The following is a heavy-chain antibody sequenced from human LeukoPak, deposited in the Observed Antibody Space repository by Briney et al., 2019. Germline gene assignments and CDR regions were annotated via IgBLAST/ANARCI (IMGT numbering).Heavy chain of an antibody. CDR2: IYHSGST. V-gene: IGHV4-39*07. D-gene: IGHD6-6*01. CDR3: ERERSSSSDY. CDR1: GGSISSSGYY. Sequence: SETLSLTCTVSGGSISSSGYYWGWIRQPPGKGQEWIVSIYHSGSTYYNPSLKSRVTISVDTSKNQFSLKLSSVTATDAAIYYCERERSSSSDYWGQGTLVTVSS. J-gene: IGHJ4*02.